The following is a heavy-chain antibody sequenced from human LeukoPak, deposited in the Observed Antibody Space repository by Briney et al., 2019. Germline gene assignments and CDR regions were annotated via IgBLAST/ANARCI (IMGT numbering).Heavy chain of an antibody. V-gene: IGHV3-30*04. J-gene: IGHJ4*02. CDR3: AKGDYGNYVGGLVGY. Sequence: GRSLRLSCAASGFTFSSYAMHWVRQAPGKGLEWVAVISYDGSNKYYADSVKGRFTISRDNSKNTLYLQMNSLRAEDTAVYYCAKGDYGNYVGGLVGYWGQGTLVTVSS. CDR1: GFTFSSYA. CDR2: ISYDGSNK. D-gene: IGHD4-11*01.